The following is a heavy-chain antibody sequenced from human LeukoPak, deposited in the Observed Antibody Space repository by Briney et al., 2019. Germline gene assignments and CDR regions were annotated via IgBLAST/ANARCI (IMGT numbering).Heavy chain of an antibody. D-gene: IGHD3-3*01. Sequence: PSETLSLTCTVSGYSISSGYYWGWIRQPPGKGLEWIGSIYHSGSTYYNPSLKGRVTISVDTSKNQFSLKLSSVTAADTAVYYCARDYLENWFDPWGQGTLVTVSS. V-gene: IGHV4-38-2*02. J-gene: IGHJ5*02. CDR2: IYHSGST. CDR3: ARDYLENWFDP. CDR1: GYSISSGYY.